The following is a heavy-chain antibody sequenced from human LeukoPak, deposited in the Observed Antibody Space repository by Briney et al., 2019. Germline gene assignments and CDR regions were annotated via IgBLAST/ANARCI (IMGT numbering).Heavy chain of an antibody. CDR1: GFTFSDYY. D-gene: IGHD5-12*01. CDR3: ARVADGYSGYDSIDY. J-gene: IGHJ4*02. V-gene: IGHV3-11*06. Sequence: PGRSLRLSCAASGFTFSDYYMSWIRQAPGKGLEWVSYISSSSSYTNYADSVKGRFTISRDNAKNSLYLQMNSLRAEDTAVYYCARVADGYSGYDSIDYWGQGTLVTVSS. CDR2: ISSSSSYT.